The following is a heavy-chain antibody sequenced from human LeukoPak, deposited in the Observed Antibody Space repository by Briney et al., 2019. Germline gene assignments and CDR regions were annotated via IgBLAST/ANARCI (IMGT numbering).Heavy chain of an antibody. J-gene: IGHJ4*02. V-gene: IGHV4-34*01. Sequence: SETLSLTCAVYGGSFSGYYWSWIRQPPGKGLEWIGEINHSGSTNYNPSLKSRVTISVDTSKNQFSLKLSSVTAADTAVYYCARGRSTYYYDSSGRPAPPDYWGQGTLVTVSS. D-gene: IGHD3-22*01. CDR3: ARGRSTYYYDSSGRPAPPDY. CDR2: INHSGST. CDR1: GGSFSGYY.